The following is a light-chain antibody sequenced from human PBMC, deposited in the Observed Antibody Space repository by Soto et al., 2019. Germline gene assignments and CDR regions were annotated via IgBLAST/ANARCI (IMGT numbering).Light chain of an antibody. Sequence: EIVLTQSPGTLSLSPGERATLSYRASQSVSSTNLVWYQQKRGQAPRLLIYDASTRGTGIPDGFRGSGSGKDFTLTISRLEPEDFAVYFCQHYGNSVWTFGQGTKVDIK. J-gene: IGKJ1*01. CDR1: QSVSSTN. V-gene: IGKV3-20*01. CDR3: QHYGNSVWT. CDR2: DAS.